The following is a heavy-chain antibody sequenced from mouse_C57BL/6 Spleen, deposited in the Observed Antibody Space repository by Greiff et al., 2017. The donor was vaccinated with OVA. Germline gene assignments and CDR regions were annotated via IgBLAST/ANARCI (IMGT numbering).Heavy chain of an antibody. D-gene: IGHD1-1*01. CDR1: GYSITSGYD. CDR3: AREGGLYYYGSSPYFDY. Sequence: EVMLVESGPGMVKPSQSLSLTCTVTGYSITSGYDWHWIRHFPGNKLEWMGYISYSGSTNYNPSLKSRISITHDTSKNHFFLKLNSVTTEDTATYYCAREGGLYYYGSSPYFDYWGQGTTLTVSS. CDR2: ISYSGST. V-gene: IGHV3-1*01. J-gene: IGHJ2*01.